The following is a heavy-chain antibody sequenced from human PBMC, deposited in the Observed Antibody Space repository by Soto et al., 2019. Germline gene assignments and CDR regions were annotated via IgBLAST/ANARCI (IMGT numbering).Heavy chain of an antibody. Sequence: PGGSLRLSCTGSGFTFNTYAMTWVRQAPGKGLEWVSGISDSGDKTYYADSVKGRLTISRDNSKSTLYLQMDSLRAEDTAIYYCEKETRVTILGVVIPQEDNYYGMAVWGQGTTV. J-gene: IGHJ6*02. V-gene: IGHV3-23*01. CDR1: GFTFNTYA. CDR2: ISDSGDKT. D-gene: IGHD3-3*01. CDR3: EKETRVTILGVVIPQEDNYYGMAV.